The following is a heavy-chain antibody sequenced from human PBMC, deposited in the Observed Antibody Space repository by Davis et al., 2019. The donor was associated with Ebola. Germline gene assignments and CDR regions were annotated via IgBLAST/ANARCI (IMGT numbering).Heavy chain of an antibody. V-gene: IGHV4-39*01. CDR2: IYYSGST. CDR3: ARGPTGTTDY. J-gene: IGHJ4*02. Sequence: PSETLSLTCTVSGGSISSYYWSWIRQPPGKGLEWIGSIYYSGSTYYNPSLKSRVTISVDTSKNQFSLKLSSVTAADTAVYYCARGPTGTTDYWGQGTLVTVSS. D-gene: IGHD1-1*01. CDR1: GGSISSYY.